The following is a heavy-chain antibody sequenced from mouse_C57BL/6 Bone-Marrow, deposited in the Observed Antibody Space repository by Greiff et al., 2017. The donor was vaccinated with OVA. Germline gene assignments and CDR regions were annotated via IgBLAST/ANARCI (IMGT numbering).Heavy chain of an antibody. CDR1: GFTFSDYY. CDR2: ISNGGGST. Sequence: EVKLVESGGGLVQPGGSLKLSCAASGFTFSDYYMYWVRQTPEKRLEWVAYISNGGGSTYYPDTVKGRFTLSRDNAKNTLYLQMSRLKSEDTAMYYCARPYDGYSAWFAYWGQGTLVTVSA. D-gene: IGHD2-3*01. V-gene: IGHV5-12*01. J-gene: IGHJ3*01. CDR3: ARPYDGYSAWFAY.